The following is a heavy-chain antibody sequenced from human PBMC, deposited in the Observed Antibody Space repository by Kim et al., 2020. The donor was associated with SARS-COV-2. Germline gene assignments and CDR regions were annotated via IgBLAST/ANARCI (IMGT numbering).Heavy chain of an antibody. D-gene: IGHD1-26*01. Sequence: YEHSVKGRYTISRDKSKNTLYLQMYSLRAEDTAVYYCAREGIVGDTSWFDFWCQGTLVTVSS. J-gene: IGHJ4*02. CDR3: AREGIVGDTSWFDF. V-gene: IGHV3-33*01.